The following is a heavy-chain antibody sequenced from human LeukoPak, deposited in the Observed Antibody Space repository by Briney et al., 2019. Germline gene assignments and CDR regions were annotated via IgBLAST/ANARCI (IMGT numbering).Heavy chain of an antibody. V-gene: IGHV1-2*02. J-gene: IGHJ4*01. CDR1: GYTFTGYY. CDR2: INPKSGGT. CDR3: ARGREVAGTVGY. D-gene: IGHD6-19*01. Sequence: ASVKVSCKASGYTFTGYYMHWVRQAPGQGLEWMGWINPKSGGTNYAQKFQGRVTMTRDTSISTAYMELSRLTSDDTAVYYCARGREVAGTVGYWGHGTLVTVSS.